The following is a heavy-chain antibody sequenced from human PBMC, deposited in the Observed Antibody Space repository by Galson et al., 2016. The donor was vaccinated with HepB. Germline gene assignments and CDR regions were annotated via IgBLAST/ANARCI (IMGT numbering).Heavy chain of an antibody. Sequence: SLRLSCAASGFTFSDYGMPWVRQALGKGLEWVAVTWFDGSNKYYADSVKGRFTISRDNSKNTWSLQINSLRAEDTAVYYCAREVTYCGGDCNSAAYYFDYWGQGTLVTGSS. V-gene: IGHV3-33*01. CDR1: GFTFSDYG. D-gene: IGHD2-21*02. CDR2: TWFDGSNK. J-gene: IGHJ4*02. CDR3: AREVTYCGGDCNSAAYYFDY.